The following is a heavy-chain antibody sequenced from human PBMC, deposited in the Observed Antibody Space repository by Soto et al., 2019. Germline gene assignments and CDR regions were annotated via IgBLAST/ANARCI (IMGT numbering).Heavy chain of an antibody. Sequence: PVGSLILSCSSSVFTFSSYSISLFLQAPVKWLEWVSSISGSFVSTYYSDSFKCRFTISRDNSKNTLYLQMNSLRAEDTAVYYCEKVSRKKWLEHWGKGHMVNVSS. CDR1: VFTFSSYS. D-gene: IGHD5-18*01. CDR3: EKVSRKKWLEH. J-gene: IGHJ4*02. CDR2: ISGSFVST. V-gene: IGHV3-23*01.